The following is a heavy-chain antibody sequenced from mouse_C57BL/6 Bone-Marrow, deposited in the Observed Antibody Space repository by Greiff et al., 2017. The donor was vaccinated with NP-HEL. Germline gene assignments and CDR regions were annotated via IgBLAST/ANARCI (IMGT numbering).Heavy chain of an antibody. D-gene: IGHD1-1*01. V-gene: IGHV2-2*01. CDR2: IWSGGST. CDR3: ARNPGSTLYAMDD. Sequence: VQLQQSGPGLVQPSQSLSITCTVSGFSLTSYGVHWVRQSPGKGLEWLGVIWSGGSTDSNAAFISRLSISKDNSKSQVFFKMNSLQADDTAIYYCARNPGSTLYAMDDWGQGTSGTVSS. J-gene: IGHJ4*01. CDR1: GFSLTSYG.